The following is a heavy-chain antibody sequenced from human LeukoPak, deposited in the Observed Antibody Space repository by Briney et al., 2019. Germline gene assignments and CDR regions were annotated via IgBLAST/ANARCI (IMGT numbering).Heavy chain of an antibody. CDR1: GYTFTSYA. J-gene: IGHJ4*02. Sequence: GASVKVSCKASGYTFTSYAMHWVRQAPGQRLEWMGWINAGNGNTKCSQKFQGRVTITRDTSASTAYMELSSLRSEDTAVYYCARGALYGSGSSSDYWGQGTLVTVSS. CDR2: INAGNGNT. V-gene: IGHV1-3*01. CDR3: ARGALYGSGSSSDY. D-gene: IGHD3-10*01.